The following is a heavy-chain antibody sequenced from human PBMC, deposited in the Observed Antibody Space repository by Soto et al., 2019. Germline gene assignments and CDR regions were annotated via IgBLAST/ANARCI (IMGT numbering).Heavy chain of an antibody. CDR1: GGTFSSYA. V-gene: IGHV1-69*06. J-gene: IGHJ6*02. CDR3: ASSGLGYDILTGYPNSYGMDV. D-gene: IGHD3-9*01. Sequence: SVKVSCKAPGGTFSSYAISWVRQAPGQGLEWMGGIIPIFGTANYAQKFQGRVTITADKSTSTAYMELSSLRSEDTAVYYCASSGLGYDILTGYPNSYGMDVWGQGTTVTVSS. CDR2: IIPIFGTA.